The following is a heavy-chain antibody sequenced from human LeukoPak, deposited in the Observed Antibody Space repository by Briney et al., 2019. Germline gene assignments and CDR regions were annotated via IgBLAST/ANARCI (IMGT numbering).Heavy chain of an antibody. CDR2: ISWNSGSI. CDR3: AKDIVSRWGLRGYFDY. CDR1: GFTFDDYA. V-gene: IGHV3-9*03. D-gene: IGHD1-26*01. J-gene: IGHJ4*02. Sequence: GGSLRLSCAASGFTFDDYAMHWVRQAPGKGLEWVSGISWNSGSIGYADSVKGRFTISRDNAKNSLYLQMNSLRAEDMALYYCAKDIVSRWGLRGYFDYWGQGTLVTVSS.